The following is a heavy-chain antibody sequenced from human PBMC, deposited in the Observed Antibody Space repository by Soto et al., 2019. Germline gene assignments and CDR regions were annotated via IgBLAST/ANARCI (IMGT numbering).Heavy chain of an antibody. CDR3: AKEHYDDAGFDY. V-gene: IGHV3-23*01. CDR1: GFSFNNYA. CDR2: ISANGGNT. J-gene: IGHJ4*02. D-gene: IGHD3-22*01. Sequence: GGSLRLSCAASGFSFNNYAMSWVRQAPGKGLDWVSTISANGGNTFYEDSVKGRFTISRDNSKNTLYLQMNSLRDEDTALYYCAKEHYDDAGFDYWGQGTLVTVSS.